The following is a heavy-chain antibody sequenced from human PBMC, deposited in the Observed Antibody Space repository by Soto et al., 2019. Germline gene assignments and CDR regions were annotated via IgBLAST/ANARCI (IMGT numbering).Heavy chain of an antibody. CDR3: VRVGYNFRSRYLYYGMDV. CDR1: GGTFSSYA. V-gene: IGHV1-69*06. CDR2: IIPIVTTP. Sequence: QVRLVQSGAEVKKPGSSVKVSCEASGGTFSSYAVTWVRQAPGQGLEWMGGIIPIVTTPNYAQKFHGRLTISADKSTSTSYMELSNLRSEDTGVYYCVRVGYNFRSRYLYYGMDVWGQGTRVIVSS. J-gene: IGHJ6*02. D-gene: IGHD3-3*01.